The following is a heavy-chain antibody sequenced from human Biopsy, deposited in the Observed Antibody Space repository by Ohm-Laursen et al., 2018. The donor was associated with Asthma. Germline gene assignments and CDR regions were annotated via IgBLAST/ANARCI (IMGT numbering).Heavy chain of an antibody. J-gene: IGHJ6*02. V-gene: IGHV4-59*01. CDR3: ARDVSFGRFLEWSSGMDV. CDR1: GGSISSYY. D-gene: IGHD3-3*01. Sequence: SETLSLTWTVSGGSISSYYWGWIRQHPGKGLEWIGYIYFSGSTNYNPSLKSRVTISVDTSKNQFSLKLRSVTAADTAVYYCARDVSFGRFLEWSSGMDVWGQGTTVTVSS. CDR2: IYFSGST.